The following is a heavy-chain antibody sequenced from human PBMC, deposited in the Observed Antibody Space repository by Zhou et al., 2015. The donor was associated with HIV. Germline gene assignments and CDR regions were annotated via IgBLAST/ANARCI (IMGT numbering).Heavy chain of an antibody. CDR1: GFTFSSYG. D-gene: IGHD6-6*01. J-gene: IGHJ6*02. V-gene: IGHV3-33*01. CDR3: ARDPGGPLVPYGMDV. CDR2: IWYDGSNK. Sequence: QVQLVESGGGVVQPGRSLRLSCAASGFTFSSYGMHWVRQAPGRGLEWVAVIWYDGSNKYYADSVKGRFTISRDNSKNTLYLQMNSLRAEDTAVYYCARDPGGPLVPYGMDVWGQGTTVTVSS.